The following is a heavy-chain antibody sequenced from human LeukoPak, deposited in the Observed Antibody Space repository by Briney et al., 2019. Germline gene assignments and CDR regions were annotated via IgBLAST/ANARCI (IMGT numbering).Heavy chain of an antibody. V-gene: IGHV1-2*02. CDR3: ARLMSTATPEGP. CDR2: INPNSGGT. J-gene: IGHJ5*02. D-gene: IGHD2-8*01. Sequence: ASVKVSCKASGYTSTGYYMHWVRQAPGQGLEWMGWINPNSGGTNYAQKFQGRVTMTRDTSISTVYMELSRLRSDDTAVYYCARLMSTATPEGPWGQGTLVTVSS. CDR1: GYTSTGYY.